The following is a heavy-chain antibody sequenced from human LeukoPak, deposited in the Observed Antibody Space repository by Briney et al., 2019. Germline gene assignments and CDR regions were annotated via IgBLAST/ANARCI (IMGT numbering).Heavy chain of an antibody. CDR2: ISYIGST. V-gene: IGHV4-59*11. CDR3: ARYSRSEYRTLFDY. J-gene: IGHJ4*02. Sequence: SESLSLTCAVSDDSFSSHYWTWIRQPPGKGLEWIEYISYIGSTNYNPSLKSRVTISVDTSKNQFSLKLSSVTAADTAVYYCARYSRSEYRTLFDYWGQGTLVTVSS. D-gene: IGHD6-6*01. CDR1: DDSFSSHY.